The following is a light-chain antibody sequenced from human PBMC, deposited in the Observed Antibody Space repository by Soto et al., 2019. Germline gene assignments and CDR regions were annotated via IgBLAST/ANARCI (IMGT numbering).Light chain of an antibody. V-gene: IGKV3-11*01. CDR1: QSVSSY. CDR3: QQRSNWLT. Sequence: EIVLTQSPATLSLSPGERATLSCRASQSVSSYLAWYQQKPGQAPRLLIYDASNRATGIPARFSGSGSGTDFARTITSLEPEDFAVYDCQQRSNWLTFGGGPKVEIK. CDR2: DAS. J-gene: IGKJ4*01.